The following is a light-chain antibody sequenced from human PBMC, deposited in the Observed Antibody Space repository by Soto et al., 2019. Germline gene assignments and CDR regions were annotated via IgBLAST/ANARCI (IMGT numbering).Light chain of an antibody. CDR1: QSVSSSY. V-gene: IGKV3-20*01. J-gene: IGKJ5*01. CDR2: GAS. CDR3: RQYGSSPPIT. Sequence: ETVFTQWPRTLSLYPGERATLSCRAIQSVSSSYLAWYQQKPGQAPRLLIYGASSRATGIPDRFSGSGSGTDFALTISRLEPEDFAVYYCRQYGSSPPITFGQGTRLEIK.